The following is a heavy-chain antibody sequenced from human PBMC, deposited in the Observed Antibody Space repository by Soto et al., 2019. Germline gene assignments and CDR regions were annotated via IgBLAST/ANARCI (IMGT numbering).Heavy chain of an antibody. J-gene: IGHJ4*02. CDR1: GGSISSANYY. Sequence: SESLSLTCSVSGGSISSANYYGSWVRQPPGKALEWIGYMHNSGSTFYNPSLRSRVTISLDTSKNQFSLRLSSVTAADTAVYYCAREDPESGYGCYFDFWGQGTLVTVSS. V-gene: IGHV4-30-4*01. D-gene: IGHD5-12*01. CDR3: AREDPESGYGCYFDF. CDR2: MHNSGST.